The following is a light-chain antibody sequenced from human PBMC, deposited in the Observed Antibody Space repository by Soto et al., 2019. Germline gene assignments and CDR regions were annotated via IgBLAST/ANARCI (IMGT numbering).Light chain of an antibody. V-gene: IGKV1-39*01. Sequence: DIQMTQSPSSLSASVGDRVTITCRASQYISNYLHWYQQKPGKAPNLLIYAASTLQGGVPSRFSGSGSGTEFTLTISSLEPEDFTTYYCQQSYTTPITFGQGTRLEI. CDR1: QYISNY. CDR3: QQSYTTPIT. CDR2: AAS. J-gene: IGKJ5*01.